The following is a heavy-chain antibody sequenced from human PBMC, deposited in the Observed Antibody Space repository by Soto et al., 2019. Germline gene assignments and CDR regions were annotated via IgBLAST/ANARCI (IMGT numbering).Heavy chain of an antibody. D-gene: IGHD3-3*01. CDR3: ARVAYDFWTGNSEWCFDT. CDR2: ISTYNGNT. V-gene: IGHV1-18*01. Sequence: QVYLVQSGVEMKKPGASVKVSCKSSGYTFTNYGIGWFRQAPGQGPEWMGWISTYNGNTNDAQKFQDRVTMTTDTSTSTVYMDLRRLKSRDTAVYVGARVAYDFWTGNSEWCFDTWGHGTLVIVSS. J-gene: IGHJ5*01. CDR1: GYTFTNYG.